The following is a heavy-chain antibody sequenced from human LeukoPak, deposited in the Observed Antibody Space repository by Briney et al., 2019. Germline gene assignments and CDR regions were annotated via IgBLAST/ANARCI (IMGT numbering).Heavy chain of an antibody. D-gene: IGHD6-19*01. Sequence: ASVKVSCKASGYTFTSYYMHWVRQVPGQGLEWMGIINPSGGSTNYAQKFQGRVTMTRDTSTSTVYMELSRLRSDDTAVYYCARDKPMYSSGWYLPLFDYWGQGTLVTVSS. V-gene: IGHV1-46*01. CDR3: ARDKPMYSSGWYLPLFDY. J-gene: IGHJ4*02. CDR1: GYTFTSYY. CDR2: INPSGGST.